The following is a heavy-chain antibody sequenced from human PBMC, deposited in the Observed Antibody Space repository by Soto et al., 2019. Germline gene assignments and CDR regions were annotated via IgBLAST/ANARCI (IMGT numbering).Heavy chain of an antibody. CDR2: MNPNSGNT. CDR3: ARRGRYFDWLLARDAFDI. V-gene: IGHV1-8*01. Sequence: ASVKVSCKASGYTFTSYDINWVRQATGQGLEWMGWMNPNSGNTGYAQKFQGRVTMTRNTSISTAYMELSSLRSEDTAVYYCARRGRYFDWLLARDAFDIXGQGTMVTV. D-gene: IGHD3-9*01. CDR1: GYTFTSYD. J-gene: IGHJ3*02.